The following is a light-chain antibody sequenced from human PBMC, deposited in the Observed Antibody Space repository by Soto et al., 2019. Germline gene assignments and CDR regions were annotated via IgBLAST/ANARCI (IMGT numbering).Light chain of an antibody. J-gene: IGKJ4*01. CDR3: QHYDHLPPLS. CDR2: AAS. Sequence: DIQMTQSPSSLSASVGDRVTITCRASQSISNYLNWYQQKPGKAPKLLIYAASSLQSGVPSRFSGSGSGTDFTLTISSLQPEDFATYYCQHYDHLPPLSFGGGTKVEIK. V-gene: IGKV1-39*01. CDR1: QSISNY.